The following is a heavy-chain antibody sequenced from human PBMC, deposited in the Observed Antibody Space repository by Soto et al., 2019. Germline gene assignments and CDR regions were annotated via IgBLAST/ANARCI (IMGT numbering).Heavy chain of an antibody. Sequence: SLTLSLTASGFNFGVYAMSLVRQAQGKVLEWVGFIRSKAYGGTTEYAASVKGRFTISRDDSKSIAYLQMKRLKTDDTAVHYCTRVLAHLVLDYYYYYGMDVWGQGTTVSVYS. V-gene: IGHV3-49*04. CDR2: IRSKAYGGTT. CDR3: TRVLAHLVLDYYYYYGMDV. D-gene: IGHD6-13*01. J-gene: IGHJ6*02. CDR1: GFNFGVYA.